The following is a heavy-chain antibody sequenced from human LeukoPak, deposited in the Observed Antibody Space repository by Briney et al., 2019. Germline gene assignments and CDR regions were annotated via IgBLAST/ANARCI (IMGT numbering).Heavy chain of an antibody. J-gene: IGHJ4*02. Sequence: SQTLSLTSAISVDTVSTNSAAWNWVRQSPSRGLEWLGRTYYRSKWYNDYAVSVKSRITINPDTSKNQFSLQLNSVTPEDTAVYYCARDSSSWSYFDYWGQGTLVTVSS. CDR3: ARDSSSWSYFDY. D-gene: IGHD6-13*01. V-gene: IGHV6-1*01. CDR1: VDTVSTNSAA. CDR2: TYYRSKWYN.